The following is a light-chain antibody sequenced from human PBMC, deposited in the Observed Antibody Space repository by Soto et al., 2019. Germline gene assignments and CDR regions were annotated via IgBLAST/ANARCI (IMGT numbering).Light chain of an antibody. CDR3: QAWDSSAYV. J-gene: IGLJ1*01. CDR2: QDS. V-gene: IGLV3-1*01. CDR1: KLGDKY. Sequence: SYELTQPPSVSVSPGQTASITCSGDKLGDKYACWYQQKPGQSPVLVIYQDSKRPSGIPERFSGSNSGNTATLTNSGTQAMDEADYYCQAWDSSAYVFGTGTKLTVL.